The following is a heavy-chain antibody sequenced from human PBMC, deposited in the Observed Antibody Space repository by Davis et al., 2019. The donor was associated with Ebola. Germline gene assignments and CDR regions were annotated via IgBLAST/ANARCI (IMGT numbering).Heavy chain of an antibody. CDR3: AREGGDYCSSTSCAHYYYGMDV. V-gene: IGHV1-69*06. CDR2: IIPIFGTA. Sequence: AASVKVSCKASGGTFSSYAISWVRQAPGQGLEWMGGIIPIFGTANYAQKFQGRVTITADKSTSTAYMELSSLRSEDTAVYYCAREGGDYCSSTSCAHYYYGMDVWGQGTTVTVSS. D-gene: IGHD2-2*01. J-gene: IGHJ6*02. CDR1: GGTFSSYA.